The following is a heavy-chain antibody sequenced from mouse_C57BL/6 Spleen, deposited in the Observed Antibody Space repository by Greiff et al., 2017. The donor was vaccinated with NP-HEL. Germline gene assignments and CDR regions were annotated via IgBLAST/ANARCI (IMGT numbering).Heavy chain of an antibody. V-gene: IGHV1-64*01. Sequence: QVQLQQSGAELVKPGASVKLSCKASGYTFTSYWMHWVKQRPGQGLEWIGMIHPTSGSTNYNEKFKSKATLTVDKSSSTAYMQLSSLTSEDSAVYYCARRDYSNYAMDYWGQGTSVTVSS. CDR1: GYTFTSYW. J-gene: IGHJ4*01. CDR2: IHPTSGST. D-gene: IGHD2-5*01. CDR3: ARRDYSNYAMDY.